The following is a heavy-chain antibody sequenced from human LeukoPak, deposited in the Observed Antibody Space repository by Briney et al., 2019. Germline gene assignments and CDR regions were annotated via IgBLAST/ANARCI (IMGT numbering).Heavy chain of an antibody. CDR2: IYYSGST. D-gene: IGHD6-13*01. CDR1: GGSISSYY. V-gene: IGHV4-59*01. Sequence: SETLSLTCTVSGGSISSYYWSWIRRPPGKGLEWIGYIYYSGSTNYNPSLKSRVTISVDTSKNQFSLKLSSLTAADTAVYYCERGTYGSSWQLEHFDYWGQGTLVTVSS. CDR3: ERGTYGSSWQLEHFDY. J-gene: IGHJ4*02.